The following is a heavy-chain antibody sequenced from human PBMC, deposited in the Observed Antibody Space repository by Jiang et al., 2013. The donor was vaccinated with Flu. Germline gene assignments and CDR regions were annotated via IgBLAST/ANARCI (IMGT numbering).Heavy chain of an antibody. CDR3: AKGQGDSGWYSASDY. Sequence: LLESGGGLVQPGGSLRLSCAASGFTLSSYAMNWVRQAPGKGLEWVSSISGGGGSTYYADTYYADSVKGRFTISRDNSKNTLYLQMNSLRAEDTAVYYCAKGQGDSGWYSASDYWGQGTLVTVSS. D-gene: IGHD6-19*01. CDR1: GFTLSSYA. J-gene: IGHJ4*02. V-gene: IGHV3-23*01. CDR2: ISGGGGSTYYADT.